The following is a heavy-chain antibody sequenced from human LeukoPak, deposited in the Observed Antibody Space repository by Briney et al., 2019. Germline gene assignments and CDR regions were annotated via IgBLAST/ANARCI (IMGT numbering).Heavy chain of an antibody. J-gene: IGHJ3*02. CDR1: AYSISSGYY. Sequence: SETLSLTCTVSAYSISSGYYWGWIRQPPGKGLEWIGSIYHSGRTYYNPSLKSRVTISVDTSKNQFSLKLNSVTAADTAVYYCAKSNGYGLVDIWGQGTMVTVSS. CDR2: IYHSGRT. V-gene: IGHV4-38-2*02. D-gene: IGHD3-10*01. CDR3: AKSNGYGLVDI.